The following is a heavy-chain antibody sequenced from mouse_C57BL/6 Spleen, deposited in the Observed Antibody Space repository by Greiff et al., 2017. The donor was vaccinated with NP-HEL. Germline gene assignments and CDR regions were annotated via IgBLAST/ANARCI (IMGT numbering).Heavy chain of an antibody. V-gene: IGHV1-64*01. CDR2: IHPNSGST. Sequence: VQLQQPGAELVKPGASVKLSCKASGYTFTSYWMHWVKQRPGQGLEWIGMIHPNSGSTNYNEKFKSKATLTVDKSSSTAYMQLSSLTSEDSAVYYCARSGGYYYGSSWYCDYWGQGTTLTVSS. CDR1: GYTFTSYW. J-gene: IGHJ2*01. CDR3: ARSGGYYYGSSWYCDY. D-gene: IGHD1-1*01.